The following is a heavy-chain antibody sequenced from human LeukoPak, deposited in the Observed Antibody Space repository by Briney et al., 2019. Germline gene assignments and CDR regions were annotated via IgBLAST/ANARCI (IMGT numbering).Heavy chain of an antibody. CDR2: IYYSGNT. J-gene: IGHJ4*02. V-gene: IGHV4-59*08. CDR3: ARSTSGSYFWADK. Sequence: SETLSLTCTVSGGSLSSYYWSWIRQPPGKGLEWIGYIYYSGNTNYNPSLKSRVTISVDTSKSQFSLKLTSVTAADTAVYYCARSTSGSYFWADKWGQGTLVTVSS. CDR1: GGSLSSYY. D-gene: IGHD1-26*01.